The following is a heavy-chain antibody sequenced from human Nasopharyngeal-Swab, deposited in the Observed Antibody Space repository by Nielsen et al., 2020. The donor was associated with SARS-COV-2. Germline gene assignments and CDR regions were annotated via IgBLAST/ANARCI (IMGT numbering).Heavy chain of an antibody. J-gene: IGHJ3*02. CDR2: ISYDGTIQ. Sequence: GGSLRLSCAASGFNVSRFGMHWVRQAPGKGLQWMAFISYDGTIQYYADSVKGRFTISRDNSKNTLYLQMNSLRPEDTAVHYCARRAVAGRNAFDIWGQGTMVTVSS. CDR1: GFNVSRFG. V-gene: IGHV3-30*03. D-gene: IGHD6-19*01. CDR3: ARRAVAGRNAFDI.